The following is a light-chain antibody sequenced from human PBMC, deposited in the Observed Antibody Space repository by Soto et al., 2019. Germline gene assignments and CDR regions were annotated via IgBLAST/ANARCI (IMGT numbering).Light chain of an antibody. Sequence: EIVLTQSPGTLSLSPGERATLSCRDSQSVSSSYLAWYQQKPGQAPRLLIYGASSRATGIPDRFSGSGSGTDFTLTISRLEPEDFAVYYCQQYGSSPPVTFGEGTKVDIK. V-gene: IGKV3-20*01. J-gene: IGKJ4*01. CDR2: GAS. CDR3: QQYGSSPPVT. CDR1: QSVSSSY.